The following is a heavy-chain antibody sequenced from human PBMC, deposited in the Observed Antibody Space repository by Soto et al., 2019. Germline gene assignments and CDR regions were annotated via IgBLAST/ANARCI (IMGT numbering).Heavy chain of an antibody. D-gene: IGHD3-22*01. J-gene: IGHJ3*02. V-gene: IGHV3-23*01. CDR1: GFTFSSYA. Sequence: GGSLRLSCAASGFTFSSYAMSWVRQAPGKGLEWVSAISGSGGSTYYADSVKGRFTISRDNSKNTLYLQMNSLRTEDTAVYYCAKDRGDSSGYDAFDIWGQGTMVTVSS. CDR2: ISGSGGST. CDR3: AKDRGDSSGYDAFDI.